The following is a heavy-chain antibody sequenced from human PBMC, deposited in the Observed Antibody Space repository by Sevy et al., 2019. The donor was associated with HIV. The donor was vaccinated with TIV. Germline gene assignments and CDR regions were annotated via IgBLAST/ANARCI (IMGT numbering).Heavy chain of an antibody. CDR2: IRYDGSNK. D-gene: IGHD2-8*01. Sequence: GGALRLSCAASGFTFSTYDMHWVRQAPGKGLEWVAYIRYDGSNKYYANSVRGRFTISRDNSKNTLYLQMNSLRAEDTAVYYCARGRKTTQEWLEELDYYYGVDVWFQGTTVTVSS. J-gene: IGHJ6*02. CDR3: ARGRKTTQEWLEELDYYYGVDV. CDR1: GFTFSTYD. V-gene: IGHV3-30*02.